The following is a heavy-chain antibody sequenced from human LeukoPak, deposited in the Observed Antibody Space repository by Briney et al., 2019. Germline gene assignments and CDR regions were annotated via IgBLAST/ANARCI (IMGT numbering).Heavy chain of an antibody. CDR3: ATDYDRRDAFDI. CDR2: FHHSGST. J-gene: IGHJ3*02. V-gene: IGHV4-38-2*02. Sequence: SETLSLTCSVSSYPISRGYFWGWIRQPPGKGLEWIGSFHHSGSTYYNPSLKNRATILVDKSTNRFSLRVSSVTAADTAVYYRATDYDRRDAFDIWGQGTMVTVSS. D-gene: IGHD4-17*01. CDR1: SYPISRGYF.